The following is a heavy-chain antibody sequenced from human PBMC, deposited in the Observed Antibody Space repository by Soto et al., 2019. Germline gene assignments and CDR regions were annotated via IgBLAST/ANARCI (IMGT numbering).Heavy chain of an antibody. J-gene: IGHJ6*02. V-gene: IGHV4-34*01. D-gene: IGHD6-19*01. Sequence: LSLTCAVYGGSFSGYYWSWIRQPPGKGLEWIGEINHSGSTNYNPSLKSRVTISVDTSKNQFSLKLSSVTAADTAVYYCARREQWLGVYYYYYGMDVWGQGTTVTVSS. CDR2: INHSGST. CDR3: ARREQWLGVYYYYYGMDV. CDR1: GGSFSGYY.